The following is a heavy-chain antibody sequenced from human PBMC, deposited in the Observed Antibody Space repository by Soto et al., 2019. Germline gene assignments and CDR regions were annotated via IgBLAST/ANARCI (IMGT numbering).Heavy chain of an antibody. CDR2: IYYSGST. J-gene: IGHJ5*02. V-gene: IGHV4-39*01. Sequence: SETLSLTCTVSGGSISSSSYFWGWILHPPGKGLEWIGSIYYSGSTYYNPSLKSRVTVSVDTSKNQFSLKLSSVTAADTAVYYCARVPGPWGQGTLVTVSS. CDR3: ARVPGP. CDR1: GGSISSSSYF.